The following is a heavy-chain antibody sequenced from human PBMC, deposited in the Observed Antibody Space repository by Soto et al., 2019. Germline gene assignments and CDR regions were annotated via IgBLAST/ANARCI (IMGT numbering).Heavy chain of an antibody. J-gene: IGHJ4*02. CDR2: ISAYNGDT. V-gene: IGHV1-18*01. CDR1: GYTFKNYG. Sequence: QVHLVQSGVEVKKPGAAVKVSCQASGYTFKNYGISWVRQAPGQGLEWVGWISAYNGDTNYAQEFQGRVTMTTDTSTNTAYMDLRSLRSDDTAVYYCARDGGVLMVYAALDYWGQGTLVTVSS. D-gene: IGHD2-8*01. CDR3: ARDGGVLMVYAALDY.